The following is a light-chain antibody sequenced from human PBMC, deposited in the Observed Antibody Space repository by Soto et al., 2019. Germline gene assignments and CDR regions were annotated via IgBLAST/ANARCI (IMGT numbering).Light chain of an antibody. Sequence: EIVMTQSPATLSVSPGERATLSCRASQSVSSNLAWYQQKPGQAPRLLIYGASPRATGIPARFSGSRSGTEFTLTISSLQSEDFPVYYCQQYNNWPPTFGQGTTLPIK. V-gene: IGKV3-15*01. J-gene: IGKJ2*01. CDR3: QQYNNWPPT. CDR2: GAS. CDR1: QSVSSN.